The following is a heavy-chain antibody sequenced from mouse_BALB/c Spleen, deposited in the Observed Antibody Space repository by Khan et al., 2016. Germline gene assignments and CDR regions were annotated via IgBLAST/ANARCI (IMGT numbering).Heavy chain of an antibody. J-gene: IGHJ1*01. V-gene: IGHV9-3-1*01. Sequence: QIPLVQSGPELKKPGETVKISCKASGYTLANYGVIWVKQAPGKGLKWMVWINTYTGEPIYADDFKGRFAFSLETSASIVYLEINNLKKEDTATYFWARDCGNYGYFDGWGAGTTVTVSS. CDR3: ARDCGNYGYFDG. D-gene: IGHD1-1*02. CDR2: INTYTGEP. CDR1: GYTLANYG.